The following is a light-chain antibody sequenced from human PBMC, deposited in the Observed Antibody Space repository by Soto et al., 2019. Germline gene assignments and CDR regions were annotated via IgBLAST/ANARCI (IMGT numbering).Light chain of an antibody. CDR2: EGS. CDR3: CSYAASSTFV. CDR1: SSDVGSYNL. J-gene: IGLJ2*01. V-gene: IGLV2-23*03. Sequence: QSALTQPASVSGSPGQSITISCTGTSSDVGSYNLVSWYQQQPGKAPKLMIYEGSKRPSGVSNCFSGSKSGNTASLTISGLQAEDEADYYCCSYAASSTFVFGGGTKVTVL.